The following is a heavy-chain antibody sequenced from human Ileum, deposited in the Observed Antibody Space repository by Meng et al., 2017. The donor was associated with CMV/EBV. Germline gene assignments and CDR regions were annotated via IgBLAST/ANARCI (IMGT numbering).Heavy chain of an antibody. V-gene: IGHV3-13*01. Sequence: GGSLRLSCEASGVTFATSDMHWVRQTAVKGLEWVSCIGKNGDTYYADSVRGRFIVSRDNSRNTLYLQLNSLRPEDAGVYYCARLYCTRDFCSVDSWGQGTMVTVSS. CDR1: GVTFATSD. CDR3: ARLYCTRDFCSVDS. D-gene: IGHD2-8*01. CDR2: IGKNGDT. J-gene: IGHJ1*01.